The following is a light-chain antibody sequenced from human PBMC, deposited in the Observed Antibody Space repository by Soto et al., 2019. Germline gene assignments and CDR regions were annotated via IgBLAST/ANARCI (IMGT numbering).Light chain of an antibody. J-gene: IGLJ1*01. V-gene: IGLV2-14*01. CDR3: ASYTSSNTLV. Sequence: QSVLTQPASVSGSPGQSITISCTGTSSDVGNYNFVSWHQQHPGKAPKLLIFGVTNRPSGVSSRFSGSKSGNTASLTISGLQAEDEADYYCASYTSSNTLVLGTGTKVTVL. CDR1: SSDVGNYNF. CDR2: GVT.